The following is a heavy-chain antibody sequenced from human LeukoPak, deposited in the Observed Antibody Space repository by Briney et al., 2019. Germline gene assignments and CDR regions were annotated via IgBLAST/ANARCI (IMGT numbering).Heavy chain of an antibody. J-gene: IGHJ3*02. D-gene: IGHD3-22*01. Sequence: SETLSLTCTVSGGSISSSSYYWGWIRQPPGKGLEWIGSIYYSGSTYYNPSLKSRVTISVDTSKNQFSLKLSSVTAADTAVYYCAREGTDSRAFDIWGQGTMVTVSS. V-gene: IGHV4-39*07. CDR2: IYYSGST. CDR3: AREGTDSRAFDI. CDR1: GGSISSSSYY.